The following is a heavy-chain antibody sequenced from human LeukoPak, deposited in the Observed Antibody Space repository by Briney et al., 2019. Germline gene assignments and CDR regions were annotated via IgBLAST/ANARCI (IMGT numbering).Heavy chain of an antibody. J-gene: IGHJ4*02. D-gene: IGHD3-3*01. CDR2: IWSDGNNK. Sequence: GGSLRLSCAASGFTFSKSVIHWVRQAPGKGLEWVALIWSDGNNKYYTDSVKGRFIISRDNSKNTVYLQMDSLRAEDTAVYYCARSAWSGYSYYFDYWGQGTLVTVSS. CDR3: ARSAWSGYSYYFDY. V-gene: IGHV3-33*01. CDR1: GFTFSKSV.